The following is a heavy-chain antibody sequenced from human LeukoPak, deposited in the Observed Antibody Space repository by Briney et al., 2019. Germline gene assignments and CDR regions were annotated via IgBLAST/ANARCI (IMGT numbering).Heavy chain of an antibody. V-gene: IGHV4-34*01. Sequence: SETLSLTCAVYGGSFSGYYWSWIRQPPGKGLEWIGEINHSGSTNYNPSLKSRVTISVDTSKNQFSLKLSSVTAADTAVYYCARERRFIAAAGTPIDYWGQGTLVTVSS. CDR1: GGSFSGYY. CDR2: INHSGST. D-gene: IGHD6-13*01. CDR3: ARERRFIAAAGTPIDY. J-gene: IGHJ4*02.